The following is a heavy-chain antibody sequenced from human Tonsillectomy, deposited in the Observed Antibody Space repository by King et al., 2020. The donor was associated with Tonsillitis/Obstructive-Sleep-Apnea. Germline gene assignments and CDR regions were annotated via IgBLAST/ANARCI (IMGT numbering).Heavy chain of an antibody. CDR1: GYTFTDYP. D-gene: IGHD2-21*01. CDR2: INTNTGNP. Sequence: QLVQSGSELKKPGASVKVSCKASGYTFTDYPMNWVRQAPGQGLEWMGWINTNTGNPTYAQGFTGRFVFSLDTSVSTAFLQISSLKAEDTAVYYCARDEEIPIASSYYYYMDVWGKGTTVTVSS. J-gene: IGHJ6*03. CDR3: ARDEEIPIASSYYYYMDV. V-gene: IGHV7-4-1*02.